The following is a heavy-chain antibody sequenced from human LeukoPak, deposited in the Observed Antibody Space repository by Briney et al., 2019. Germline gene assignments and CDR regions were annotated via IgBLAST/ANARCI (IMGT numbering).Heavy chain of an antibody. CDR2: ISTSGAGT. J-gene: IGHJ4*02. D-gene: IGHD6-13*01. CDR3: AKDRLDGAAAEY. Sequence: KTAESLRLSCAASGFSFSNYVMSWVRQTPGKGLEWVSAISTSGAGTYYAESVKGRFTISRDNSKNTVYLQMNSLRAEDTAVYHCAKDRLDGAAAEYWGQGTLVTVSS. CDR1: GFSFSNYV. V-gene: IGHV3-23*01.